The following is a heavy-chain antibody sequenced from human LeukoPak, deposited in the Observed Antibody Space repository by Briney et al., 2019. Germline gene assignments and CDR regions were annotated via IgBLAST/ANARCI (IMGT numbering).Heavy chain of an antibody. J-gene: IGHJ5*02. Sequence: PSETLSLTRTVSGGSISSGSYHWSWIRQPAGKGLEWIGRIYTSGSTNYNPSLKSRVTISVDTSKNQFSLKLSSVTAADTAVYYCARERPVTTNWFDPWGQGTLVTVSS. D-gene: IGHD4-11*01. CDR1: GGSISSGSYH. V-gene: IGHV4-61*02. CDR2: IYTSGST. CDR3: ARERPVTTNWFDP.